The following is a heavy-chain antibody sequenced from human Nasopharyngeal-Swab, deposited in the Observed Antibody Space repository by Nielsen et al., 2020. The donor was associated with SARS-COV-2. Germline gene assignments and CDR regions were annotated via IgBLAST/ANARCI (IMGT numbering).Heavy chain of an antibody. D-gene: IGHD6-13*01. CDR1: GGSISSGGYY. CDR3: ARRIAAAGGDFDY. Sequence: SETLSLTCTVSGGSISSGGYYWSWIRQHPGKGLEWIGYIYYSGSTYYNPSLKSRVTISVDTSKNQFSLKLSSVTAADTAVYYCARRIAAAGGDFDYWGQGTLVTVSS. V-gene: IGHV4-31*03. CDR2: IYYSGST. J-gene: IGHJ4*02.